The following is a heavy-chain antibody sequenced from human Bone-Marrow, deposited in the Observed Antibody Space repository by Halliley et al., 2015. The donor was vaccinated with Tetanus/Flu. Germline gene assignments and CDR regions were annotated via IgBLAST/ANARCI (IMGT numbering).Heavy chain of an antibody. Sequence: QLVQSGAEVKKPGESLKISCKGSGYSFTSYWIGWVRQMPGKGLEWMGIIYPGDSDTRYSPSFQGQVTISADKSISTAYLQWSSLRESASAMYYCARRRVDDRSGYSLGYFDSGGRGTLVTVSS. CDR2: IYPGDSDT. V-gene: IGHV5-51*03. CDR3: ARRRVDDRSGYSLGYFDS. J-gene: IGHJ4*02. CDR1: GYSFTSYW. D-gene: IGHD3-22*01.